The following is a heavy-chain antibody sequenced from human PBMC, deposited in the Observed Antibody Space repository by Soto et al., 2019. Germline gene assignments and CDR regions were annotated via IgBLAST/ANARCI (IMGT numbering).Heavy chain of an antibody. Sequence: KPSETLSLTCAVYGGSFSGYYWSWIRQPPGKGLEWIGEINHSGSTNYNPSLKSRVTISVDTSKNQFSLKLSSVTAADTAVYYCARGVGITMIVFYYFDYWGQGTLVTVS. CDR1: GGSFSGYY. CDR2: INHSGST. D-gene: IGHD3-22*01. J-gene: IGHJ4*02. V-gene: IGHV4-34*01. CDR3: ARGVGITMIVFYYFDY.